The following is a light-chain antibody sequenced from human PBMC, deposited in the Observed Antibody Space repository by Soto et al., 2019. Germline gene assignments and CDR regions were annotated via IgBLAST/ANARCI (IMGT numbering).Light chain of an antibody. CDR3: QQYGSPYT. Sequence: EIVLTQSPGTLSLSPGERATLPCRASQRVNSSYLAWYQQKPGQAPRLLIYGASSRATGIPDRFSGSGSGTDFTLTISRLEPEDFAVYYCQQYGSPYTFGQGTKLEIK. CDR2: GAS. J-gene: IGKJ2*01. CDR1: QRVNSSY. V-gene: IGKV3-20*01.